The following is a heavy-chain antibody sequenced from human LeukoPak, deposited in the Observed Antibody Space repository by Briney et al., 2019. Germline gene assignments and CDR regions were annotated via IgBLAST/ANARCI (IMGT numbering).Heavy chain of an antibody. J-gene: IGHJ5*02. V-gene: IGHV4-34*01. CDR2: INHSGST. CDR3: ARGEKAYYYDGSWFDP. D-gene: IGHD3-22*01. Sequence: SETLSLTCTVSGGSISSYYWSWIRQPPGKGLEWIGEINHSGSTNYNPSLKSRVTISVDTSKNQFSLKLSSVTAADTAVYYCARGEKAYYYDGSWFDPWGQGTLVTVSS. CDR1: GGSISSYY.